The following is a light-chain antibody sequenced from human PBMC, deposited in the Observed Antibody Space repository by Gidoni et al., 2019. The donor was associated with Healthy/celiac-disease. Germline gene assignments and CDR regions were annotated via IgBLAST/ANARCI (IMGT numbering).Light chain of an antibody. V-gene: IGLV1-51*01. CDR1: SSNIGNNY. CDR3: GTWDSSLSAYV. J-gene: IGLJ1*01. CDR2: DNN. Sequence: QSVLTQPPSVSAAPGQTVTISCSGSSSNIGNNYVSWYQQLPGTAPKLLLYDNNKRPSVFPDRFSGSKSGTSATLGITGLQTGDEADYYCGTWDSSLSAYVFGTGTKVTVL.